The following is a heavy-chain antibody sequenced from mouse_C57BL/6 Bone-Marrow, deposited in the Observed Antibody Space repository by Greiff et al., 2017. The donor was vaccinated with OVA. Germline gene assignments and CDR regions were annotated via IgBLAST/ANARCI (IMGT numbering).Heavy chain of an antibody. Sequence: QVLLQQSGAELVRPGASVTLSCKASGYTFTDYEMHWVKQTPVHGLEWIGAIDPETGGTAYNQKFKGKAILTADKSSSTAYMELRSLTSEDSAVYYCTRGYSNYYAMDYWGQGTSVTGSS. J-gene: IGHJ4*01. CDR2: IDPETGGT. CDR1: GYTFTDYE. V-gene: IGHV1-15*01. CDR3: TRGYSNYYAMDY. D-gene: IGHD2-5*01.